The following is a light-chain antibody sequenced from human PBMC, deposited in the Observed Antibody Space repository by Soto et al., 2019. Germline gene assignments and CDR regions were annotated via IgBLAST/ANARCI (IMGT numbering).Light chain of an antibody. V-gene: IGKV1-9*01. Sequence: DIQLTQSPSFLSASIGDRVTITCRASQGINSYLAWYQQKPGKAPKLLIYAASTLQSGVPSRFSGSESATEFTLTISSLQPEDSATYFCQQLNTYPFTFGPGTKVDF. J-gene: IGKJ3*01. CDR2: AAS. CDR3: QQLNTYPFT. CDR1: QGINSY.